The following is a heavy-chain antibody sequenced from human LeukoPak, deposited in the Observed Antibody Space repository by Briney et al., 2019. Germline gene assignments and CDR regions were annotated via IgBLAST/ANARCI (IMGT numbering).Heavy chain of an antibody. CDR2: IYYSGST. CDR1: GGSISSYY. Sequence: PSETLSLTCTVSGGSISSYYWSWIRQPPGQGLEWIGYIYYSGSTNYNPSLKSRVTISVDTSKNQFSLKLSSVTAADTAVYYCAREGDGSWYGGSGYFDYWGQGTLVTVSS. J-gene: IGHJ4*02. V-gene: IGHV4-59*01. D-gene: IGHD6-13*01. CDR3: AREGDGSWYGGSGYFDY.